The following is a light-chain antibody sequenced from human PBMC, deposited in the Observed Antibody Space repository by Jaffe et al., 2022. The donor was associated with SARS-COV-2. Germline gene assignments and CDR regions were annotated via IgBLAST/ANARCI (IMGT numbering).Light chain of an antibody. J-gene: IGKJ4*01. V-gene: IGKV3D-15*01. Sequence: EIVMTQSPATLSVSPGERATLSCRASQSVGYNLAWYQQKPGRAPRLFIYDSSTRATGIPARFSGSGSGTEFTLTISSLQSEDFAVYYCQHYYNWNSVAFGGGTKVEIK. CDR2: DSS. CDR3: QHYYNWNSVA. CDR1: QSVGYN.